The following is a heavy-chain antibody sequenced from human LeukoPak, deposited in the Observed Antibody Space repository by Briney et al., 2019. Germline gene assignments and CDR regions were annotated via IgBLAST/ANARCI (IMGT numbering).Heavy chain of an antibody. CDR2: IYYSGST. V-gene: IGHV4-39*07. CDR3: ARGLGTVTFFDY. Sequence: SEILSLTCSVSGASLSTSPYYWGWIRQPPGKGLEWIGSIYYSGSTYYNPSLKSRVTISVDTSKNQFSLKLSSVTAADTAVYYCARGLGTVTFFDYWGQGTLVTVSS. CDR1: GASLSTSPYY. D-gene: IGHD4-17*01. J-gene: IGHJ4*02.